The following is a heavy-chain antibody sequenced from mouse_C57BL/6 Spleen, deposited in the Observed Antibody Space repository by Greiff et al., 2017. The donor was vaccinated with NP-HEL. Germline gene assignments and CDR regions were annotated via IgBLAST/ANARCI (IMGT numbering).Heavy chain of an antibody. V-gene: IGHV1-82*01. CDR1: GYAFSSSW. J-gene: IGHJ4*01. CDR2: IYPGDGDT. CDR3: AGDPPGGLREADYAMDY. D-gene: IGHD2-4*01. Sequence: QVHVQQSGPELVKPGASVKISCKASGYAFSSSWMNWVKQRPGKGLEWIGRIYPGDGDTNYNGKFKGKATLTADKSSSTAYMQLSSLTSEDSAVYFCAGDPPGGLREADYAMDYWGQGTSVTVSS.